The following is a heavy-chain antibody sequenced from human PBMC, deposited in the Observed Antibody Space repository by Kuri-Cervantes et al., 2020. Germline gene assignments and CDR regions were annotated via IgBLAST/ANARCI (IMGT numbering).Heavy chain of an antibody. CDR2: ISYDGSNK. Sequence: GGSLRLSCAASGFTFSSYGMHWVRQAPGKGLEWVAVISYDGSNKYYADSVKGRFTISRDSSKNTLYLQMNSLRAEDTAVYYCARDHLGDWGQGTLVTVSS. CDR3: ARDHLGD. V-gene: IGHV3-30*03. CDR1: GFTFSSYG. J-gene: IGHJ4*02.